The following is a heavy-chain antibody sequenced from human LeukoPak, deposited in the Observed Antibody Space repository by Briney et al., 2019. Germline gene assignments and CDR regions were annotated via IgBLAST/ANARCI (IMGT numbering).Heavy chain of an antibody. CDR2: ISGSGGST. CDR1: GFTFSSYA. D-gene: IGHD2-2*01. V-gene: IGHV3-23*01. Sequence: GGSLRLSCAASGFTFSSYAMSWVRQAPGKGLEWVSAISGSGGSTYYADSVKGRFTISRDNSKNTLYLQMNSLRAEDTAVYCCAKENCSSTSCYRGHWGQGTLVTVSS. J-gene: IGHJ4*02. CDR3: AKENCSSTSCYRGH.